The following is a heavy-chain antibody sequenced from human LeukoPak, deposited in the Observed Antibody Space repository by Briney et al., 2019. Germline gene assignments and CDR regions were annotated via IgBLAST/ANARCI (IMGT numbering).Heavy chain of an antibody. J-gene: IGHJ4*02. V-gene: IGHV3-30*18. D-gene: IGHD1-1*01. Sequence: GGSLRLSCAASGFTFSTYGMHWVRQAPGKGLEWVAVISYDGSNKYYADSVKGRFTISRDNSKNTLYLQMNSLRAEDTAVYYCAKDQLEIGGGDFYYWGQGTLVTVSS. CDR2: ISYDGSNK. CDR3: AKDQLEIGGGDFYY. CDR1: GFTFSTYG.